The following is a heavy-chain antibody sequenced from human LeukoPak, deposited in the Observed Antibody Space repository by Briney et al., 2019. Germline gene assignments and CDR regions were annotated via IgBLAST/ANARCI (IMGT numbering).Heavy chain of an antibody. CDR1: GFTFSDYY. CDR2: ISSSGSTI. D-gene: IGHD6-19*01. V-gene: IGHV3-11*04. CDR3: ARVLSYSSGRTYYGMDV. Sequence: GGSLRLSCAASGFTFSDYYMSWIRQAPGKGLEWASYISSSGSTIYYADSVKGRFTISRDNAKNSLYLQMNSLRAEDTAVYYCARVLSYSSGRTYYGMDVWGQGTTVTVSS. J-gene: IGHJ6*02.